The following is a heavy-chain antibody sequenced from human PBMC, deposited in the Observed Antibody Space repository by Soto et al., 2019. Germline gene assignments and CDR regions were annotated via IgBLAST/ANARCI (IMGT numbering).Heavy chain of an antibody. J-gene: IGHJ4*02. CDR1: GFTFSSYA. Sequence: GGSLRLSCAASGFTFSSYAMSWVRQAPGKGLEWVSAISGSGGSTYYADSVKGRFTISRDNSKNTLYLQMNSLRAEDTAVYYCAKTADGGAPIRFLEWSQRYYFDYWGQGTLVTVSS. CDR3: AKTADGGAPIRFLEWSQRYYFDY. D-gene: IGHD3-3*01. V-gene: IGHV3-23*01. CDR2: ISGSGGST.